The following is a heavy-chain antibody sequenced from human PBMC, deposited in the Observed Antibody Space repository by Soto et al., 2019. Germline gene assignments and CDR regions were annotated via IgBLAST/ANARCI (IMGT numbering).Heavy chain of an antibody. Sequence: GASMKGSRKTSGYTFSSYTFAWVRQAPGQGLEWLGWISPDDGNTEYEQKFQGRVTMTADTLTNNAYMELRSLKYDDTAVYYCARVEAPFGESLHWG. V-gene: IGHV1-18*01. D-gene: IGHD3-10*01. CDR2: ISPDDGNT. J-gene: IGHJ1*01. CDR3: ARVEAPFGESLH. CDR1: GYTFSSYT.